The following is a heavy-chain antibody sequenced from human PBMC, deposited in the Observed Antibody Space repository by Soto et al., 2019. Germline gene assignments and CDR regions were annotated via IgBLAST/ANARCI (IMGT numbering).Heavy chain of an antibody. CDR3: ARGVLRWNWFDP. CDR1: GYTFIGYY. Sequence: GASVKVSCKASGYTFIGYYLHWVRQAPGQGREWMGWINPNSGGTSYAQKFQGWVTMTRDTSISTAYMELSRLRSDDTAVYYCARGVLRWNWFDPWGQGTLVTVSS. CDR2: INPNSGGT. V-gene: IGHV1-2*04. J-gene: IGHJ5*02. D-gene: IGHD2-15*01.